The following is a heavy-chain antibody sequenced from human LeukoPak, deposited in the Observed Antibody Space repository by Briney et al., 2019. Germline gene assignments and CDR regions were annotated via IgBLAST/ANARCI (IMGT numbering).Heavy chain of an antibody. CDR1: GFTFDSYA. J-gene: IGHJ6*02. D-gene: IGHD6-13*01. CDR2: ISGSGGDT. Sequence: PGGSLRLSCAASGFTFDSYAMTWARQAPGKGLEWVSTISGSGGDTYYADSVKGRFTISRDNSKNTLYLQMNSLRAEDTAVYYCAKMGIAAAGTYYYGMDVWGQGTTVTVSS. CDR3: AKMGIAAAGTYYYGMDV. V-gene: IGHV3-23*01.